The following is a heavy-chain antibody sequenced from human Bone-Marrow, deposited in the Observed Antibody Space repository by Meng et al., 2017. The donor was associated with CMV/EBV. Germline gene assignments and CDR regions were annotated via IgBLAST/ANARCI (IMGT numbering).Heavy chain of an antibody. J-gene: IGHJ5*02. D-gene: IGHD2-21*01. CDR3: FMGHYSGA. V-gene: IGHV3-7*01. Sequence: GGSLRLSCEASGFTFGDFWMNWVRQAPGKGLEWVANIKKDGSEKFYVDSVKGRFTISRDNAKNTPYLQMNSLRADDTAVYYCFMGHYSGAWGQGTPVTVSS. CDR2: IKKDGSEK. CDR1: GFTFGDFW.